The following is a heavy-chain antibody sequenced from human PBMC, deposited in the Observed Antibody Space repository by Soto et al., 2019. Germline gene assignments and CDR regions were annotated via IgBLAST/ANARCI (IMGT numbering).Heavy chain of an antibody. D-gene: IGHD6-6*01. J-gene: IGHJ4*02. CDR2: ISGSGGST. V-gene: IGHV3-23*01. CDR1: GFTFSSYA. Sequence: GGSLRLSCAASGFTFSSYAMSWVRQAPGKGLEWVSAISGSGGSTYYADSVKGRFTISRDNSKNTLYLQMNSLRAEDTAVYYCAKARDPSYSSSSGYYFDYWGQGTLVTVSS. CDR3: AKARDPSYSSSSGYYFDY.